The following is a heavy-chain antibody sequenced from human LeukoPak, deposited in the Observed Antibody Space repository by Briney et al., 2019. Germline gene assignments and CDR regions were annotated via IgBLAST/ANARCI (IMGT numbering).Heavy chain of an antibody. CDR2: INHSGST. CDR1: GGSFSGYY. Sequence: SETLSLTCAVYGGSFSGYYWSWIRQPPGKGLEWIGEINHSGSTNYNPSLKSRVTISVDTSKSQFSLKLSSVTAADTAVYYCAREESWNDVGGTLIDYWGQGTLVTVPS. CDR3: AREESWNDVGGTLIDY. V-gene: IGHV4-34*01. J-gene: IGHJ4*02. D-gene: IGHD1-1*01.